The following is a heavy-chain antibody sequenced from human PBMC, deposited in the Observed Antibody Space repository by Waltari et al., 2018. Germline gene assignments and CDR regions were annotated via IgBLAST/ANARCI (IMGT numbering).Heavy chain of an antibody. J-gene: IGHJ5*02. D-gene: IGHD2-15*01. CDR1: GFTFSSYS. V-gene: IGHV3-21*01. CDR3: ARERVYCSGGSCYPGWFDP. CDR2: ISSSSSYI. Sequence: EVQLVESGGGLVKPGGSLRLSCAASGFTFSSYSMNWVRQAPGKGLEWVSSISSSSSYIYYADSVKGRFTISRDNAKNSLYLQMNSLRAEDTAVYYCARERVYCSGGSCYPGWFDPWGQGTLVTVSS.